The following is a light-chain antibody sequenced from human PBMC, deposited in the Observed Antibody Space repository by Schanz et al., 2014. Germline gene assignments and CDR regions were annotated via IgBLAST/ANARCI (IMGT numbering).Light chain of an antibody. CDR2: EVS. Sequence: QSALTRPASVSGSPGQSITISCTGTSSDVGNYNLVSWFQQHPGKAPKVMIYEVSKRPSGVPDRFSGSKSGNTASLTISGLQAEDEADYCCSSYTSSVVFGGGTKLTVL. J-gene: IGLJ2*01. CDR1: SSDVGNYNL. CDR3: SSYTSSVV. V-gene: IGLV2-14*02.